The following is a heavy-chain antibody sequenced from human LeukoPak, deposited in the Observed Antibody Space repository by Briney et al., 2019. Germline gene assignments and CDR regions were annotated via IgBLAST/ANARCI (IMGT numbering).Heavy chain of an antibody. CDR2: IRSKAYGETA. V-gene: IGHV3-49*05. CDR1: GFTFGDYA. Sequence: NPGGSLRLSCTASGFTFGDYAMSWIRQAPGKGLEWVGFIRSKAYGETADYAASVKGRFTIPRDDSKAIAYLQMNSLKTEDTAVYHCTRDRGAYNLYDYWGQGTLVTVSS. D-gene: IGHD1-1*01. CDR3: TRDRGAYNLYDY. J-gene: IGHJ4*02.